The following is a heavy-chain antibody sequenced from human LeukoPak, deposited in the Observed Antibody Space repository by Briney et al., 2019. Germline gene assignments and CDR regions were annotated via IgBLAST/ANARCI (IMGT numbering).Heavy chain of an antibody. V-gene: IGHV3-74*01. Sequence: GGSLRLSCRAPGFPFSSYWMHWVRQVPGKGLVWVSRINDDGSATFYADSVKGRFTISRDNAKNTLFLQINSLRAEDTAVYYCAREILAPGKTHDYWGQGTLVTVSS. J-gene: IGHJ4*02. CDR2: INDDGSAT. CDR3: AREILAPGKTHDY. CDR1: GFPFSSYW.